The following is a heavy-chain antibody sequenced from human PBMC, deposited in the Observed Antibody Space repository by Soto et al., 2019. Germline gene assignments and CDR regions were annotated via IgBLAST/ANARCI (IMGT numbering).Heavy chain of an antibody. Sequence: QVQLVQSGAEEKKPGASVKVSCKASGYTFTSYAMHWVRQAPGQRLEWMGWINAGNGNTKYSQKFQGRVTITRDTSASTAYMELSSLRSEATAVHYCARVSGWYVLDYWGQGTLVTVSS. CDR2: INAGNGNT. V-gene: IGHV1-3*05. D-gene: IGHD6-19*01. CDR3: ARVSGWYVLDY. CDR1: GYTFTSYA. J-gene: IGHJ4*02.